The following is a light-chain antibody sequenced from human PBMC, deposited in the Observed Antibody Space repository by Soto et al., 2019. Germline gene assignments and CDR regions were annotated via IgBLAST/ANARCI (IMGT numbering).Light chain of an antibody. CDR2: DDI. J-gene: IGLJ3*02. CDR1: NIGTKS. Sequence: SYELTQPPSVSVAPGQTARIACGGNNIGTKSVHWYQQKPGQAPVLVVYDDIDRPSGIPERFSGSNSGNTATLTISRVEAGDEAAYSCQVWDNGSDHWVFGGGTKLTVL. CDR3: QVWDNGSDHWV. V-gene: IGLV3-21*02.